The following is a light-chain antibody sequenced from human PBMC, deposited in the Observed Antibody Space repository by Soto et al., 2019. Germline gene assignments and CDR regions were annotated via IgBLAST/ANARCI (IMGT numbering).Light chain of an antibody. V-gene: IGKV3-20*01. CDR2: GAS. CDR3: QPCGSSPLT. CDR1: QSVSSTY. J-gene: IGKJ4*01. Sequence: EIVLTQSPGTLSLSPGERATLSCRASQSVSSTYLAWYRQKPGQAPRLLIYGASSRATGILDRFSGSGSGTDFTLTISRLEPEDFAVYYCQPCGSSPLTFGGGTKVEIK.